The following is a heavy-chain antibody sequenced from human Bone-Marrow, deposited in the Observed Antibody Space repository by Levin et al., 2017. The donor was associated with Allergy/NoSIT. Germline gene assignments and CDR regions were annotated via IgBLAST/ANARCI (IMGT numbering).Heavy chain of an antibody. D-gene: IGHD1-1*01. CDR3: AKLGAESCNRPQLWYYFYGMDV. Sequence: GESLKISCAASEFSFSCHWMTWVRQAPGKGLEWVASIKEDGSEKYYVDSVKGRFTIYRDNAKKLLYLQMNSLKFEDTAVYYCAKLGAESCNRPQLWYYFYGMDVWGQGTTVTVSS. V-gene: IGHV3-7*03. CDR2: IKEDGSEK. CDR1: EFSFSCHW. J-gene: IGHJ6*02.